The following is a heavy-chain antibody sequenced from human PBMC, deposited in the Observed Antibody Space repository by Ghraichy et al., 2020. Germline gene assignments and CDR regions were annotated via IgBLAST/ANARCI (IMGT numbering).Heavy chain of an antibody. CDR1: GFTFSTYG. CDR3: ARGQQYPYYFDS. V-gene: IGHV3-21*01. J-gene: IGHJ4*02. Sequence: GSLRLSCVTSGFTFSTYGMNWVRQAPGKGLEWVSSISNSGKTIYYADSVKGRFTISRDNAKNSLYLQMDSLTAEDTAVYYYARGQQYPYYFDSWGQGIPVTVSS. D-gene: IGHD2-2*01. CDR2: ISNSGKTI.